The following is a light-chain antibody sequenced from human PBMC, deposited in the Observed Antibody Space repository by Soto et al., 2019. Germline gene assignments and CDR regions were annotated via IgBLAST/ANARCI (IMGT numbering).Light chain of an antibody. J-gene: IGLJ2*01. CDR2: VNS. CDR1: SSNIGAGYD. CDR3: QSYDSSLSVV. Sequence: QSVLTQPPSVSGAPGQRVTISCTGSSSNIGAGYDIHWYQQLPETAPKLLIYVNSNRPSGVPDRFSGSKSGTSASLAITGLQAEDEADYYCQSYDSSLSVVFGGGTKLTVL. V-gene: IGLV1-40*01.